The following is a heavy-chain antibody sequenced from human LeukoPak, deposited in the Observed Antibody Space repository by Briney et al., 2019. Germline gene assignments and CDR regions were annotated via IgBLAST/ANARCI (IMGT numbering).Heavy chain of an antibody. J-gene: IGHJ4*02. CDR2: IKQDESEK. D-gene: IGHD1-1*01. Sequence: GGSLRLSCAASGFTFSSYWVSWVRQAPGKGLEWVANIKQDESEKYYVDSLKGRFTISRDNAKNSLYLQMNSLRAEDTAVYYCARDKIEGPTKLDYWGQGILVTVSS. CDR1: GFTFSSYW. CDR3: ARDKIEGPTKLDY. V-gene: IGHV3-7*01.